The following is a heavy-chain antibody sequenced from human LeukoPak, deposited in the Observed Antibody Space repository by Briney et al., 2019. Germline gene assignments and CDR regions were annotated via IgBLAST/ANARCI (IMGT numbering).Heavy chain of an antibody. D-gene: IGHD1-26*01. J-gene: IGHJ4*02. CDR3: VKDSPPRYSGSPPAY. CDR2: INKDGGEK. CDR1: GFTFSSYW. Sequence: GGSLRLSCAASGFTFSSYWMSWVRQAPGKGLEWVANINKDGGEKYYVDSVRGRFTISRDNAKNSLYLQMNSLRADDTAVYYCVKDSPPRYSGSPPAYWGQGTLVTVSS. V-gene: IGHV3-7*03.